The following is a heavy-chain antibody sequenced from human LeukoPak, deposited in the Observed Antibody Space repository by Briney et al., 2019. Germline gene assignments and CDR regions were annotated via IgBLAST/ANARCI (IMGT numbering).Heavy chain of an antibody. CDR2: ISAYNGNT. V-gene: IGHV1-18*01. D-gene: IGHD1-26*01. Sequence: ASVKVSCKVFGYTLNDHYLHWVRQAPGQGLEWMGWISAYNGNTNYAQKLQGRVTMTTDTSTSTAYMELRSLRSDDTAVYYCARDTIVGAIRVDYWGQGTLVTVSS. CDR3: ARDTIVGAIRVDY. J-gene: IGHJ4*02. CDR1: GYTLNDHY.